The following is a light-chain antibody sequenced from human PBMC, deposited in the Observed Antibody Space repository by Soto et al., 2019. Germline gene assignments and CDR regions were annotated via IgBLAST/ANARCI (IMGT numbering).Light chain of an antibody. CDR1: QSVSSN. CDR3: QQYNILPLT. V-gene: IGKV3-15*01. CDR2: GAS. J-gene: IGKJ4*01. Sequence: EIVMTQSPATLSVSPGERATLSCRASQSVSSNLAWHQQTPGQAPRLLIYGASTRSTGIPARFSGSGSVTEFTLTNSSLQSEDFAVYYCQQYNILPLTFGGGTKVEIK.